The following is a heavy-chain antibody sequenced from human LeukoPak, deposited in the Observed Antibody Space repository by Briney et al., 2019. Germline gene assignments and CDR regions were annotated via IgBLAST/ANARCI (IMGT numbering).Heavy chain of an antibody. D-gene: IGHD2-2*01. Sequence: SETLSLTCTVSGGSLSSSSYYWGWIRQPPGKGLEWIGSIYYSGSTYYNPSLKSRVTISVDTSKNQFSLKLSSVTAADTAVYYCAILGYQLLRGEREYGMDVWGQGTTVTVSS. V-gene: IGHV4-39*01. CDR3: AILGYQLLRGEREYGMDV. J-gene: IGHJ6*02. CDR2: IYYSGST. CDR1: GGSLSSSSYY.